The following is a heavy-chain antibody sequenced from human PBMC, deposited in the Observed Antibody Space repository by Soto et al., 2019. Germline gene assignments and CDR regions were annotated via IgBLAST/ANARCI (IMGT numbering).Heavy chain of an antibody. D-gene: IGHD2-8*01. Sequence: QVQLQESGPGLVKPSGTLSLTCAVSSGSIGTTNWWSWVRQPPGKGLGGIGEIFHSGNTYYNPSLASRVTISVDTSKNQFSLNLRSVTAADTAVYYCARRTWGMDVWGQGTTVTVSS. CDR2: IFHSGNT. CDR3: ARRTWGMDV. CDR1: SGSIGTTNW. V-gene: IGHV4-4*02. J-gene: IGHJ6*02.